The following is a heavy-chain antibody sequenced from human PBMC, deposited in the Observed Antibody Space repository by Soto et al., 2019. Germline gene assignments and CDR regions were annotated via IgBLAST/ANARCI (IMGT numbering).Heavy chain of an antibody. J-gene: IGHJ4*02. CDR3: AREAKRWYSGNYYDC. V-gene: IGHV1-18*04. D-gene: IGHD1-26*01. Sequence: ASVKVSCKASGYTFSNYGITWVRQAPGQGLEWMGWISPYNDNTNYAQKVQGRVTMTTDTSTSTVYMELKSLRSDDAAVYYCAREAKRWYSGNYYDCWGQGTLVTVSS. CDR1: GYTFSNYG. CDR2: ISPYNDNT.